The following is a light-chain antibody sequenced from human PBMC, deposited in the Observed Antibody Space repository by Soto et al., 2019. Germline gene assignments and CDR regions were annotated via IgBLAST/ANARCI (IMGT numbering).Light chain of an antibody. CDR1: QDISNY. CDR2: DAS. Sequence: DIQMTQSPSSLSASVGDRVTITCQASQDISNYLNWYQQKPGKAPKLLIYDASNLETGAPSRFSGSGSVTDFTFAISSLQPEDIATYYCQQYDNLPLTFGQGTKVEIK. CDR3: QQYDNLPLT. J-gene: IGKJ1*01. V-gene: IGKV1-33*01.